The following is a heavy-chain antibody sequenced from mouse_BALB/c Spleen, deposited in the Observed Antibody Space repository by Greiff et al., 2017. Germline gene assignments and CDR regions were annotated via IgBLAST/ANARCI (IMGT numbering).Heavy chain of an antibody. Sequence: LQQPGSELVRPGASVKLSCKASGYTFTSYWMHWVKQRPGPGLEWIGNIYPGSGSTNYDEKFKSKATLTVDTSSSTAYMQLSSLTSEDSAVYYCTRDGNYVYAMDYWGQGTSVTVSS. J-gene: IGHJ4*01. CDR1: GYTFTSYW. V-gene: IGHV1S22*01. D-gene: IGHD2-1*01. CDR2: IYPGSGST. CDR3: TRDGNYVYAMDY.